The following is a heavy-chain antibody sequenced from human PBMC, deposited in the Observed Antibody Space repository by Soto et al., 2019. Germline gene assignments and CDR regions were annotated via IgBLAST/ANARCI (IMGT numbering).Heavy chain of an antibody. J-gene: IGHJ3*01. D-gene: IGHD3-10*01. V-gene: IGHV4-39*01. CDR2: IYYSGST. CDR3: ARHSFSHGENKV. Sequence: SETLSLTCTVSGGSISSSSYYWGWIRQPPGKGLEWIGSIYYSGSTYYNPSLESRVTISVDTSKNQFSLKLSSVTAADTAVYYCARHSFSHGENKVWGQGTMVTVSS. CDR1: GGSISSSSYY.